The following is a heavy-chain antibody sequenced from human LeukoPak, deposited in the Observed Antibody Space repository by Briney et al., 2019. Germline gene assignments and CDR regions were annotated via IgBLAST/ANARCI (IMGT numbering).Heavy chain of an antibody. CDR3: ARHLGRRDYYDSSGYYWRGPHSPFDY. V-gene: IGHV4-39*01. Sequence: PSETLSLTCTVSGGSISSSSYYWGWIRQPPGKGLEWIGSIYYSGSTYYNPSLKSRVTISVDTSKNQFSLKLGSVTAADTAVYYCARHLGRRDYYDSSGYYWRGPHSPFDYWGQGTLVTVSS. J-gene: IGHJ4*02. D-gene: IGHD3-22*01. CDR2: IYYSGST. CDR1: GGSISSSSYY.